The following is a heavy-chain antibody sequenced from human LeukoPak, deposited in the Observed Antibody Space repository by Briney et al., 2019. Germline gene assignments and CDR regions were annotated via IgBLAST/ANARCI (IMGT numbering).Heavy chain of an antibody. V-gene: IGHV3-30*02. D-gene: IGHD6-13*01. CDR3: AKVGQQYYYYMDV. CDR2: IRYDGSNK. Sequence: PGRSLRLSCAASGFTFSNFGMHWVRQAPGKGLEWVAFIRYDGSNKYYADSVKGRFTISRDNSKNTLYLQMNSLRAEDTAVYYCAKVGQQYYYYMDVWGKGTTVTVSS. CDR1: GFTFSNFG. J-gene: IGHJ6*03.